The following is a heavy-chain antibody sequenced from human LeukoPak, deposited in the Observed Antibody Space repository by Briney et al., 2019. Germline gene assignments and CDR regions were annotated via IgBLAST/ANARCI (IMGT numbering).Heavy chain of an antibody. CDR1: GFNFTNAW. J-gene: IGHJ4*02. Sequence: GGSLRLSCVASGFNFTNAWMSWVRQAPGKGLEWVSAISGSGGSTYYADSVKGRFTISRDNSKNTLYLQMNSLRAEDTAVYYCAKALFGAYFDYWGQGTLVTVSS. V-gene: IGHV3-23*01. CDR2: ISGSGGST. CDR3: AKALFGAYFDY. D-gene: IGHD3-10*01.